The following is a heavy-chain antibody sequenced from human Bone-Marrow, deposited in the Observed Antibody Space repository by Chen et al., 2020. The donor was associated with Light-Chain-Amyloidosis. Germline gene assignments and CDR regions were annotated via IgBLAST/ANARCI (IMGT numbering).Heavy chain of an antibody. CDR3: ARRRDGYNFDY. V-gene: IGHV5-51*01. D-gene: IGHD5-12*01. J-gene: IGHJ4*02. Sequence: EVQLEHSGPEVKNPGESLTISCKGSGYTFPNYWIGWVRQMPGKGLEWMGVIYPDDSDARYSPSFEGQVTISADKSITTAYLQWRSLKASDTAMYYCARRRDGYNFDYWGQGTLVTVSS. CDR1: GYTFPNYW. CDR2: IYPDDSDA.